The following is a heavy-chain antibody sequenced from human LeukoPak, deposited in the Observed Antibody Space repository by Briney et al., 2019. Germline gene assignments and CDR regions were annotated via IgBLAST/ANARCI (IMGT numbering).Heavy chain of an antibody. J-gene: IGHJ4*02. D-gene: IGHD6-13*01. Sequence: GGSLRLSCAASGFTFDDYAMNWVRQAPGKGLEWVSGISWNSGTIGYADSVKGLFTISRDNAKNSLYLQMNSLRAEDTALYYCPKDGAAAGTYFDYWGQGTLVTVSS. CDR2: ISWNSGTI. CDR3: PKDGAAAGTYFDY. CDR1: GFTFDDYA. V-gene: IGHV3-9*01.